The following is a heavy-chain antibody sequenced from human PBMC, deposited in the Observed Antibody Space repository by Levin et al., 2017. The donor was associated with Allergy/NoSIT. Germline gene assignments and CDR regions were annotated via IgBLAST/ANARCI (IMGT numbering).Heavy chain of an antibody. D-gene: IGHD4-17*01. Sequence: GESLKISCAASGFTFSSYAMSWVRQAPGKGLEWVSAISGSGGSTYYADSVKGRFTISRDNSKNTLYLQMNSLRAEDTAVYYCANSGGEVTRLVYYYYMDVWGKGTTVTVSS. J-gene: IGHJ6*03. CDR1: GFTFSSYA. CDR3: ANSGGEVTRLVYYYYMDV. CDR2: ISGSGGST. V-gene: IGHV3-23*01.